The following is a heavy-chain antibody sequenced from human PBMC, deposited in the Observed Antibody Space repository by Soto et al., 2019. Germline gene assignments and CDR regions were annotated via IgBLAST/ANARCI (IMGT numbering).Heavy chain of an antibody. CDR1: GYTFTSYA. CDR2: LNAGNGNT. D-gene: IGHD3-3*01. V-gene: IGHV1-3*01. CDR3: ARSSDFWSGYYNWFDP. Sequence: QVQLVQSGAEVKKPGASVKVSCKASGYTFTSYAMHWVRQAPGQRLEWMGWLNAGNGNTTYTQKFQGRVTITRDTSASTDYMELSSLRSEDTAVYYCARSSDFWSGYYNWFDPWGQGTLVTVSS. J-gene: IGHJ5*02.